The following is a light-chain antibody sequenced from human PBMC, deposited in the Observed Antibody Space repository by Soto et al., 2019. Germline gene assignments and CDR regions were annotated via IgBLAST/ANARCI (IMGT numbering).Light chain of an antibody. V-gene: IGKV3-20*01. Sequence: EIVLTQSPGTLSLSPGERATLSCRASQSVSSSYLAWYQQKPGQAPRLLIYGASSRATGIPDRFSGSGSETDFTLTISRLEPEDFAVYYCQQYGSSPKTFRQGTKVEIK. CDR3: QQYGSSPKT. CDR1: QSVSSSY. CDR2: GAS. J-gene: IGKJ1*01.